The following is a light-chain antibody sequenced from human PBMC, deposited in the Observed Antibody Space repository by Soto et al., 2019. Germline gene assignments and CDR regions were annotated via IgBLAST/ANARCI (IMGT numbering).Light chain of an antibody. CDR1: QNVRDW. V-gene: IGKV1-5*03. CDR2: KAS. J-gene: IGKJ1*01. CDR3: QQYDSFSVT. Sequence: DIHMTQSPSTLSASVGYRVTVTCRGSQNVRDWVAWYQQQAGRAPRLLIYKASSLQSGVPPRFSGSGSGTEFTLIISSLQPEDFATYYCQQYDSFSVTFGQGTKV.